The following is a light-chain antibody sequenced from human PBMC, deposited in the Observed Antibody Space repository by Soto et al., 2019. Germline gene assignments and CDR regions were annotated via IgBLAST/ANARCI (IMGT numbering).Light chain of an antibody. J-gene: IGLJ3*02. CDR3: CSYAGDNNWV. V-gene: IGLV2-23*01. CDR1: SSDVGSYNL. Sequence: QSVLTQPASVSGSPGQSITISCTGSSSDVGSYNLVSWYQQHPGKAPKLIIYEDTKRPSGASSRFSGSKSANTASLTVSGLQAEDEADYHCCSYAGDNNWVFGGGTNLTVL. CDR2: EDT.